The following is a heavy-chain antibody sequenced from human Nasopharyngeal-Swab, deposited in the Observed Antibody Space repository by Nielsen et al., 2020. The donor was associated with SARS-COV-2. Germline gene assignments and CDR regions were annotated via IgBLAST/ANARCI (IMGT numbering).Heavy chain of an antibody. CDR2: IYYSGST. CDR1: GGSISSGGYY. Sequence: TLSLTCTVSGGSISSGGYYWSWIRQHPGKGLEWIGYIYYSGSTYYNPSLKSRVTISVDTSKNQFSLKLSSVTAADTAVYYCARGAYSSSWTQIDYYYYGMDVWGQGTTVTVSS. CDR3: ARGAYSSSWTQIDYYYYGMDV. J-gene: IGHJ6*02. V-gene: IGHV4-31*03. D-gene: IGHD6-13*01.